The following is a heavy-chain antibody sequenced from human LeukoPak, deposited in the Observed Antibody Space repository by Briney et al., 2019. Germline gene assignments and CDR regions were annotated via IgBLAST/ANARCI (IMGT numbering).Heavy chain of an antibody. CDR1: GFSFTSYW. J-gene: IGHJ3*02. V-gene: IGHV5-51*01. CDR3: ASAIVEVPAADHAFDI. D-gene: IGHD2-2*01. CDR2: IYPTDSET. Sequence: GESLKISCKGSGFSFTSYWIAWVRQMPGKGLECMGIIYPTDSETRYSPPFQDQVTISADKSISTAYLQWNSLKASDTALYYCASAIVEVPAADHAFDIWGQGTMVIVSS.